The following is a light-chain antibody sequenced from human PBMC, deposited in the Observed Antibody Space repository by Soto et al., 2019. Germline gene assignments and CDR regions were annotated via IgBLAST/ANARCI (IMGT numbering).Light chain of an antibody. Sequence: QSVLTQPPSVSGAPGQRVTISCTGSSSNIGAGYDAHWYQQLPGKVPKLLIYGDTNRPSGVPDRFSGSKSGTSASLAITGLQPEDEADYYCQSYDNSLSGPVFGPGTKLTVX. V-gene: IGLV1-40*01. CDR3: QSYDNSLSGPV. CDR2: GDT. CDR1: SSNIGAGYD. J-gene: IGLJ1*01.